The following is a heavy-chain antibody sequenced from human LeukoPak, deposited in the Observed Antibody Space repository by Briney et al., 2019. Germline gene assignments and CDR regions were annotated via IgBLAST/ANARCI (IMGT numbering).Heavy chain of an antibody. J-gene: IGHJ5*02. CDR2: XXXXSGGT. D-gene: IGHD2-15*01. CDR3: ARDRTALVVVPATYNWFGP. CDR1: GYTFTGYY. Sequence: ASVKVSCKASGYTFTGYYMHWVRQAPGQGLEWXXXXXXXSGGTTYAQKFQGRVTMTRDTSISTAYMELSRLRSDDTAVYYCARDRTALVVVPATYNWFGPWGQGTLVTVSS. V-gene: IGHV1-2*02.